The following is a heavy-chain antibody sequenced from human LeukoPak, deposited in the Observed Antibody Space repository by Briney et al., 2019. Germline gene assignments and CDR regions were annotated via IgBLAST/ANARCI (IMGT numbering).Heavy chain of an antibody. J-gene: IGHJ4*02. D-gene: IGHD5-12*01. Sequence: GASVKVSCKASGGTFSSYAISWVRQAPGQGLEWMGGIIPIFGTANYAQKFQGRVTITTDESTSTAYMELSSLRSEGTAVYYCASRSGYSGYDWGGFFDYWGQGTLVTVSS. CDR1: GGTFSSYA. CDR3: ASRSGYSGYDWGGFFDY. V-gene: IGHV1-69*05. CDR2: IIPIFGTA.